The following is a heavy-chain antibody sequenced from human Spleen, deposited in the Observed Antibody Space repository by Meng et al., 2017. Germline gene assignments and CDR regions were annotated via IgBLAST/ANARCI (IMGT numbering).Heavy chain of an antibody. CDR2: INHSGST. Sequence: QVQLQQWGAGLLKPPEPLSLTCVVYGGAFSGYYWSWIRQPPGKGLEWIGEINHSGSTNYNPSLRSRITVSVDTSKKQFSLKLTSVTAADTAVYYCARGDSYNIQFFHYWGQGTLVTVSS. D-gene: IGHD5-18*01. V-gene: IGHV4-34*01. CDR3: ARGDSYNIQFFHY. J-gene: IGHJ4*02. CDR1: GGAFSGYY.